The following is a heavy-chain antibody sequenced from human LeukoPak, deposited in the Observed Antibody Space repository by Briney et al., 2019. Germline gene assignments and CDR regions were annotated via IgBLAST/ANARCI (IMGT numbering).Heavy chain of an antibody. J-gene: IGHJ4*02. CDR3: AKDWGTRVYSAYDLFDY. CDR2: IRYGGSNK. D-gene: IGHD5-12*01. V-gene: IGHV3-30*02. Sequence: GGSLRLSCAASGFTFSSYGMHWVRQAAGKGLEWVAFIRYGGSNKYYADSVKGRITISRDNTRNTLSLQMNRLRAGDRAMYCCAKDWGTRVYSAYDLFDYWGQGTLVTVSS. CDR1: GFTFSSYG.